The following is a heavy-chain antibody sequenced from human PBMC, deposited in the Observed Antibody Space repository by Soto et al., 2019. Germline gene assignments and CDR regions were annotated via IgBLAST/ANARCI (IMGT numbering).Heavy chain of an antibody. V-gene: IGHV3-21*01. Sequence: ESGGGLVKPGGSLRLSCAASGFTFSSYSMNWVRQAPGKGLEWVSSISSSSSYIYYADSVKGRFTISRDNAKNSLYLQMNSLRAEDTAVYYCARNYYYGSGSYYNLTDYWGQGTLVTVSS. CDR3: ARNYYYGSGSYYNLTDY. J-gene: IGHJ4*02. CDR1: GFTFSSYS. CDR2: ISSSSSYI. D-gene: IGHD3-10*01.